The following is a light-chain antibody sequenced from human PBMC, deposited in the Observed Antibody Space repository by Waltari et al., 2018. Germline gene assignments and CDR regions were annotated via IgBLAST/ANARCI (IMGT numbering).Light chain of an antibody. CDR3: QQYYGAPFT. CDR2: WAS. CDR1: QSVLYNSNKKNY. Sequence: DIVLPQSPHSLSVSRRERHTIHCEYSQSVLYNSNKKNYLAWYQQKPGQPPKLLIYWASTRESGVPDRFSGSGSGTDFTLTISSLQAEDVAVYFCQQYYGAPFTFGRGTTLQIK. J-gene: IGKJ2*01. V-gene: IGKV4-1*01.